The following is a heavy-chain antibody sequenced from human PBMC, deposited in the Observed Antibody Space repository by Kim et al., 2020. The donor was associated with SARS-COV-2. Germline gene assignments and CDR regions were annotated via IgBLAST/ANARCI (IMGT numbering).Heavy chain of an antibody. CDR1: GFTFSSYS. CDR3: ARDRSVAGTPELDY. CDR2: ISSSSSYI. D-gene: IGHD6-19*01. V-gene: IGHV3-21*01. Sequence: GGSLRLSCAASGFTFSSYSMNWVRQAPGKGLEWVSSISSSSSYIYYADSVKGRFTISRDNAKNSLYLQMNSLRAEDTAVYYCARDRSVAGTPELDYWGQGTLVTVSS. J-gene: IGHJ4*02.